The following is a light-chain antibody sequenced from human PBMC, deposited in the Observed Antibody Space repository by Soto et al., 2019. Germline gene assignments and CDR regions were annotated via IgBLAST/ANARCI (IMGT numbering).Light chain of an antibody. CDR2: VGS. J-gene: IGKJ1*01. CDR1: QSLLHSNGYNY. Sequence: IVLTQSPLSMSTTPGEPTYLSCRSFQSLLHSNGYNYLDWYMQKPGQSPXVLIYVGSNRASGVPDRFSGSGSGTDSTLKIRRVEAEDVGVYYCMQALQTPTFGQGTKVDIK. V-gene: IGKV2-28*01. CDR3: MQALQTPT.